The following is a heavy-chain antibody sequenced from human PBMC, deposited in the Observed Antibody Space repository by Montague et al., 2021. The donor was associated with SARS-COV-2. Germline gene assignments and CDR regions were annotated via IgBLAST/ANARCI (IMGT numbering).Heavy chain of an antibody. CDR1: GYSISSGYY. CDR3: ARVRSITMIVVVITSMGWFDP. CDR2: IYHSGST. Sequence: SETLSLTCTVSGYSISSGYYWGWIRQPPGKGLEWIGSIYHSGSTYYNPSLKSRVTISVDTSKNQFSLKLSSVTAADTAVYYCARVRSITMIVVVITSMGWFDPWGQGTLVTVSS. V-gene: IGHV4-38-2*02. J-gene: IGHJ5*02. D-gene: IGHD3-22*01.